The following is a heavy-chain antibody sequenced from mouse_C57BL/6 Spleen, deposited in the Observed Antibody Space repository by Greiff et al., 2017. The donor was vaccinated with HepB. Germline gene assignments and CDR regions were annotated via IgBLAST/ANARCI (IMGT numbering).Heavy chain of an antibody. CDR3: ARNAGSSPWYCDV. CDR1: GFSLTSYG. CDR2: IWSGGST. D-gene: IGHD1-1*01. J-gene: IGHJ1*03. Sequence: QVQLKQSGPGLVQPSQSLSITCTVSGFSLTSYGVHWVRQSPGKGLEWLGVIWSGGSTDYNAAFISRLSISKDNSKSQVFFKMNSLQADDTAIYYCARNAGSSPWYCDVWGTGTTVTVSS. V-gene: IGHV2-2*01.